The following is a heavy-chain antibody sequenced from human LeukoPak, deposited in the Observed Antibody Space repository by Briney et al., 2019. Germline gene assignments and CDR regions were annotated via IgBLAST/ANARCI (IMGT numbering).Heavy chain of an antibody. D-gene: IGHD3-10*01. CDR3: AKGVRGVIIDNWFDP. Sequence: PGGSLRLSCAASGFTFSSYAMSSVRQAPGKGLECISAISGSGGSTYYADSVKGRFTISRDNSKNTLYLQMNSLRAEDTAVYYCAKGVRGVIIDNWFDPWGQGTLVTVSS. CDR1: GFTFSSYA. V-gene: IGHV3-23*01. J-gene: IGHJ5*02. CDR2: ISGSGGST.